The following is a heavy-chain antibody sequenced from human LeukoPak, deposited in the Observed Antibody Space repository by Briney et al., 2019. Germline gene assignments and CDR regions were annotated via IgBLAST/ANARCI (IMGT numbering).Heavy chain of an antibody. V-gene: IGHV1-8*01. CDR3: ASGFMGYDRSGYYDDAFDI. CDR2: MNPNSGNT. CDR1: GYTFTSYD. D-gene: IGHD3-22*01. J-gene: IGHJ3*02. Sequence: ASVKVSCKASGYTFTSYDINWVRQATGQGLEWMGWMNPNSGNTGYAQKSQGRVAMTRDTSISTAYMELSRLRSDDTAVYFCASGFMGYDRSGYYDDAFDIWGQGTMVTVSS.